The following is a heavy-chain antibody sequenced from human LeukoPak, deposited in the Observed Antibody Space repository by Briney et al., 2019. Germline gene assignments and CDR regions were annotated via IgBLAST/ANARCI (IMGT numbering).Heavy chain of an antibody. CDR2: IWYDGSNK. D-gene: IGHD3-22*01. V-gene: IGHV3-33*01. Sequence: PGKSLRLSCTASGFTFSDYGMHWVRQPPGKGLEWVAIIWYDGSNKKYEDSVKGRFTISRDNSKNTLYLQMNSLRAEDTAVYYCARGVDYHENSGTIDYWGQGTLVTVSS. CDR1: GFTFSDYG. J-gene: IGHJ4*02. CDR3: ARGVDYHENSGTIDY.